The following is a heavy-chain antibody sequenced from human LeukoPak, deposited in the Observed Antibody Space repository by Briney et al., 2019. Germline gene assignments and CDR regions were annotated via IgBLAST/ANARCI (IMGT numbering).Heavy chain of an antibody. CDR2: ISGSGGST. J-gene: IGHJ4*02. D-gene: IGHD3-10*01. CDR1: GFTFSGYA. CDR3: AKESRYYYGSGSFSSQFDY. Sequence: GGSLRLSCAASGFTFSGYAMSWVRQAPGKGLEWVSTISGSGGSTYYADSVKGRFTSSRDNSKNTLSLQMNNLSAEDTAVYYCAKESRYYYGSGSFSSQFDYWGQGSLVTVSS. V-gene: IGHV3-23*01.